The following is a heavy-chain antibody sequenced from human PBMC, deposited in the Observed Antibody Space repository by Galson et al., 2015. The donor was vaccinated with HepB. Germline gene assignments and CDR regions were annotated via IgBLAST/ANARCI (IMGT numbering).Heavy chain of an antibody. D-gene: IGHD4-17*01. CDR1: GFTFSDYY. J-gene: IGHJ4*02. CDR3: ARVAHSDYGDHAHFDY. V-gene: IGHV3-11*06. Sequence: SLRLSCAASGFTFSDYYMSWIRQAPGKGLEWLSYISSTAIYTNYADSVKGRFTISRDNVKNSVFLQMNRLRADDTAVYFCARVAHSDYGDHAHFDYWGQGALVTVSS. CDR2: ISSTAIYT.